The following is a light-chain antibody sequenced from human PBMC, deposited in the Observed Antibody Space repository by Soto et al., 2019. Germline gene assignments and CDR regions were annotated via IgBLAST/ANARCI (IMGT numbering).Light chain of an antibody. CDR1: QSIDNNY. CDR2: DAS. CDR3: QQCAHSPLT. Sequence: EIVLTQSPGTLSLSPGEGATLSCRASQSIDNNYLAWFQQKPGQAPRLLIDDASRRATGIPDRFSGSGSGTDFTLTISRLEPEDFAVYYCQQCAHSPLTFGGGTKVEIK. J-gene: IGKJ4*01. V-gene: IGKV3-20*01.